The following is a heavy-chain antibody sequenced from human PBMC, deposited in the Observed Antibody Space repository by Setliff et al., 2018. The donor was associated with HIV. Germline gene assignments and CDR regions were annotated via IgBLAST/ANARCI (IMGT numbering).Heavy chain of an antibody. CDR2: VYYSGST. V-gene: IGHV4-39*07. Sequence: SETLSLTCIVSGGSISSSSYYWGWIRQPPGKGLEWIETVYYSGSTYYNPSLKSRVTISVDTSENQFSLKLSSVTAADTAVYYCARDGYSSSWYVISGSFDYWGQGILVTVS. CDR1: GGSISSSSYY. D-gene: IGHD6-13*01. J-gene: IGHJ4*02. CDR3: ARDGYSSSWYVISGSFDY.